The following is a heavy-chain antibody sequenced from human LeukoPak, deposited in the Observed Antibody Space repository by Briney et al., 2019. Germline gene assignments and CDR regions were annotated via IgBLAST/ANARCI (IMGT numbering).Heavy chain of an antibody. J-gene: IGHJ6*02. CDR2: ISGSGGNT. CDR3: ANDLAGPLVRLHFYYGMDI. V-gene: IGHV3-23*01. D-gene: IGHD6-19*01. CDR1: GFTFSSYG. Sequence: GRSLRLSCAASGFTFSSYGMHWVRQAPGKGLEWVSSISGSGGNTYYADSVKGRFTISRDNSKNTLHLQMNGLRAEDTAVYYCANDLAGPLVRLHFYYGMDIWGQGTTVTVSS.